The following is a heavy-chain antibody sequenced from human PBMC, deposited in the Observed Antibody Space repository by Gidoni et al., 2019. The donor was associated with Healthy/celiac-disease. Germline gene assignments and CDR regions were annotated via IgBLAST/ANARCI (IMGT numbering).Heavy chain of an antibody. CDR1: GFTVSSNY. Sequence: EVQLVESGGGLVQPGWSLRLSCAASGFTVSSNYMSWVRQAPGKGLEWVSVIYSGGSTYYADSVKGRFTISRDNSKNTLYLQMNSLRAEDTAVYYCAREPRGTMIVSDAFDIWGQGTMVTVSS. CDR3: AREPRGTMIVSDAFDI. J-gene: IGHJ3*02. V-gene: IGHV3-66*01. D-gene: IGHD3-22*01. CDR2: IYSGGST.